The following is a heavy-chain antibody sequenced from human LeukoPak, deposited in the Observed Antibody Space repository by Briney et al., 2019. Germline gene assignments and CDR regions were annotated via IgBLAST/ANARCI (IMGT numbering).Heavy chain of an antibody. D-gene: IGHD3-10*01. Sequence: ASVKVSCKASGGTFSSYAISWVRQAPGQGLEWMGGIIPIFGTANYAQKFQGRVTITADESTSTAYMELSSLRSEDTAVYYCARDGDAYGSGSYYQYWGQGTLVTVSS. CDR1: GGTFSSYA. J-gene: IGHJ4*02. V-gene: IGHV1-69*13. CDR2: IIPIFGTA. CDR3: ARDGDAYGSGSYYQY.